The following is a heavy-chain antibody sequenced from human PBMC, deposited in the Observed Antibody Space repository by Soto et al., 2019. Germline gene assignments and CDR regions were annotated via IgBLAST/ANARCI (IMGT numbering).Heavy chain of an antibody. CDR1: GYTFTSYD. Sequence: ASVKVSCKASGYTFTSYDINWVRQATGQGLEWMGWMNPNSGNTGYAQKFQGRVTMTRNTSISTAYMELSSLRSEDTAVYYCARSDYDFWSGYYTGGNWFDPWGQGTLVTV. CDR2: MNPNSGNT. J-gene: IGHJ5*02. V-gene: IGHV1-8*01. CDR3: ARSDYDFWSGYYTGGNWFDP. D-gene: IGHD3-3*01.